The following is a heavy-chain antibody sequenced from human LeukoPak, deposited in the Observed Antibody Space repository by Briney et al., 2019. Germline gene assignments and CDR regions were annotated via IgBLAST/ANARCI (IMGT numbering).Heavy chain of an antibody. CDR2: INWNGGRT. CDR3: ARRKIEDLGLGGDAFDI. J-gene: IGHJ3*02. V-gene: IGHV3-20*01. Sequence: PGGSLRLSCAASGFTFSSYEMNWVRQAPGKGLEWVSGINWNGGRTGYADSVKGRFTISRDNAKNSLYLQMNSLRAEDTALYHCARRKIEDLGLGGDAFDIWGQGTMVTVSS. CDR1: GFTFSSYE. D-gene: IGHD3-10*01.